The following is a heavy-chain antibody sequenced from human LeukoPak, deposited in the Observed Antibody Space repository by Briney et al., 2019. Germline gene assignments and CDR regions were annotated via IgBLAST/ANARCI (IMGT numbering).Heavy chain of an antibody. V-gene: IGHV3-53*01. CDR2: IYSGGST. CDR3: AREKHSSGWYPSGYYYYGMDV. Sequence: GGSLRLSCAASGFTVSSNYMSWVRQAPGKGLEWVSVIYSGGSTYYADSVKGRFTISRDNSKNTLYLQMNSLRAEDTAVYYCAREKHSSGWYPSGYYYYGMDVWGQGTTVTVSS. CDR1: GFTVSSNY. J-gene: IGHJ6*02. D-gene: IGHD6-19*01.